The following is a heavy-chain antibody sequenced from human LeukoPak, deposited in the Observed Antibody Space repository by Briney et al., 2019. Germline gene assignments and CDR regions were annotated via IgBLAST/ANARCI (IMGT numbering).Heavy chain of an antibody. D-gene: IGHD1-26*01. CDR1: GGSISSSSYY. CDR2: IYYSGST. CDR3: ARYSGSYFSFDY. J-gene: IGHJ4*02. Sequence: SETLSLTCTVSGGSISSSSYYWGWIRQPPGKGLEWIGSIYYSGSTYYNPSLKSRVTISVDTSKNQFSLKLSSVTAADTAVYYCARYSGSYFSFDYWGQGTLVTVSS. V-gene: IGHV4-39*07.